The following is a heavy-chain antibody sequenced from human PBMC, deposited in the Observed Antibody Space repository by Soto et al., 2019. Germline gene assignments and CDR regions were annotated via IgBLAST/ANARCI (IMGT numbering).Heavy chain of an antibody. J-gene: IGHJ4*02. Sequence: XSVKVSFKASGYTFTSYYMHLVRHSPGQGLEWMGIINPSGGSTSYAQKFQGRVTMTRDTSTSTVYMELSSLRSEDTAVYYCASASSGRRYFDWLLFPPDYWGQGTLVTVSS. CDR3: ASASSGRRYFDWLLFPPDY. V-gene: IGHV1-46*03. CDR1: GYTFTSYY. D-gene: IGHD3-9*01. CDR2: INPSGGST.